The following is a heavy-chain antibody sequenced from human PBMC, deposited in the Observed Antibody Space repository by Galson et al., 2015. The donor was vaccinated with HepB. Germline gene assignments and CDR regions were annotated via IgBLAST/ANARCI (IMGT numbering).Heavy chain of an antibody. D-gene: IGHD3-3*01. Sequence: SVKVSCKASGYNFTSHILDWLRQAPGQGPEWVGRINSYNGQTELAQKFQGRVTMTIETSANTAYMELRSLRSDDTGIYYCARRDFDDEGFNYWGQGTLVTVPS. CDR1: GYNFTSHI. J-gene: IGHJ4*02. V-gene: IGHV1-18*01. CDR2: INSYNGQT. CDR3: ARRDFDDEGFNY.